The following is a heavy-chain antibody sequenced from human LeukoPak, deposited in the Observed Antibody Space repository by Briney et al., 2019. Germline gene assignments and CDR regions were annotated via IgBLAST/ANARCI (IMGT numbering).Heavy chain of an antibody. CDR2: TNPNSGNT. D-gene: IGHD6-13*01. CDR1: GYTFTSYD. Sequence: ASVKVSCKASGYTFTSYDINWVRQATGQGLEWMGWTNPNSGNTGYAQKFQGRVTMTRNTSISTAYMELSSLRSEDTAVYYCAREVAAAANWFDPWGQGTLVTVSS. V-gene: IGHV1-8*01. J-gene: IGHJ5*02. CDR3: AREVAAAANWFDP.